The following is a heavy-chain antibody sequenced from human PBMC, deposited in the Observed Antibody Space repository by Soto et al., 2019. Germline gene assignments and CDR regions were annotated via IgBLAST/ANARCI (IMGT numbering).Heavy chain of an antibody. V-gene: IGHV3-23*01. CDR2: ISGSGGST. CDR1: GFTFSRYA. CDR3: AKGGMNSGWYGELDY. J-gene: IGHJ4*02. D-gene: IGHD6-19*01. Sequence: EVQLLESGGGLVQPGGSLRLSCAASGFTFSRYAMSCVRQAPGKGLEWVSAISGSGGSTYYADSVKGRFTISRDNSKNTLYLQMNSLRAEDTAVYYCAKGGMNSGWYGELDYWGQGTLVTVSS.